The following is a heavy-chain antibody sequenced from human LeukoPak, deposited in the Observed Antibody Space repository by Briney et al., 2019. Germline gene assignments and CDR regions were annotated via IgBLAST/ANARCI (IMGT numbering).Heavy chain of an antibody. CDR3: ARGVSEDV. V-gene: IGHV4-61*02. CDR2: IYASGST. Sequence: PSETLSLTCTVSGGSISSGSYYWSWIRQPAGKGLEWIGRIYASGSTNYNPSLKSRVTISVDTSKNQFSLKLSSVTAADTAVYYCARGVSEDVWGQGTTVPVSS. J-gene: IGHJ6*02. D-gene: IGHD3-10*01. CDR1: GGSISSGSYY.